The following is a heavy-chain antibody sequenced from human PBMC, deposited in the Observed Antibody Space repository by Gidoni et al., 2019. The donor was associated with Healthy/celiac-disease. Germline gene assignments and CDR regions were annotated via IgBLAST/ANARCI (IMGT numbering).Heavy chain of an antibody. D-gene: IGHD6-13*01. CDR1: GGPFSSYA. CDR3: ARDLDGYVAAAAPGDSYYYGMDV. Sequence: QVQLVQSGAAVKKPGSSVTVSCKASGGPFSSYAISWVRQAPGQGLEWMGGIIPIFGTANYAQKFQGRVTITADKSTSTAYMELSSLRSEDTAVYYCARDLDGYVAAAAPGDSYYYGMDVWGQGTTVTVSS. J-gene: IGHJ6*02. CDR2: IIPIFGTA. V-gene: IGHV1-69*06.